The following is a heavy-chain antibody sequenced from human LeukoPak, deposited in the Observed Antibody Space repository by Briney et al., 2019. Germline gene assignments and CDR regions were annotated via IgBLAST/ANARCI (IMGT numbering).Heavy chain of an antibody. CDR1: GFTFDTNV. V-gene: IGHV3-23*01. CDR3: AKEAAGGYCSSTSCPYY. D-gene: IGHD2-2*01. CDR2: ISGSGGST. J-gene: IGHJ4*02. Sequence: GGSLRLSCATSGFTFDTNVMSWVRQAPGKGLEWVSAISGSGGSTYYADSVKGRFTISRDNSKNTLYLQMNSLRAEDTAVYYCAKEAAGGYCSSTSCPYYWGQGTLVTVSS.